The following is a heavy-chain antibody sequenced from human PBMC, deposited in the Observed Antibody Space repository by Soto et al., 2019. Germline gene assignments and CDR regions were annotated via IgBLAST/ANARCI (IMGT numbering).Heavy chain of an antibody. J-gene: IGHJ6*02. CDR1: GGSISSGGSY. V-gene: IGHV4-31*03. Sequence: QVQLQESGPGLVKPSQTLSLTCTVSGGSISSGGSYWSWIRQHPGKGLEWIGYIYYSGSTYYNPSLQSRVTITVDTSKNQVSLKLSSVTASDTAVYYCASMGSAAAGYYYYYGMDVWGQGTTVTVSS. CDR3: ASMGSAAAGYYYYYGMDV. D-gene: IGHD6-13*01. CDR2: IYYSGST.